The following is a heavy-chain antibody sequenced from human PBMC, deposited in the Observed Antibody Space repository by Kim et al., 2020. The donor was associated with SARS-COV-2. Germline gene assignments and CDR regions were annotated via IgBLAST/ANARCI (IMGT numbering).Heavy chain of an antibody. D-gene: IGHD3-22*01. J-gene: IGHJ4*02. Sequence: APVKGRFTISRDDSKNTLYLQMNSLKTEDTAVYYCTTDYFGSHYDSSGYYWGQGTLVTVSS. V-gene: IGHV3-15*01. CDR3: TTDYFGSHYDSSGYY.